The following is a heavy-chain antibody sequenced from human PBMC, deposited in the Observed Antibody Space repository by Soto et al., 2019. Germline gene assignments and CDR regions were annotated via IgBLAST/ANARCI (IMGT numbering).Heavy chain of an antibody. CDR2: ISYDGSAT. J-gene: IGHJ6*02. Sequence: GGSLRLSCTASGFTFTTYGMHWFRQAPGKGLEWVAVISYDGSATYYADSVKGRFTISRDNSKNTLFLQINSLRAEDTAVFYCAKDNTRELAGPHFFYGLGGCGQGTTVTVAS. CDR1: GFTFTTYG. V-gene: IGHV3-30*18. CDR3: AKDNTRELAGPHFFYGLGG. D-gene: IGHD3-10*01.